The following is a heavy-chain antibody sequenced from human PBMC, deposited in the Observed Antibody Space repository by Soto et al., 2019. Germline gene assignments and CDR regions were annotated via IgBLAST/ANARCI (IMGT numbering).Heavy chain of an antibody. Sequence: ESGGGVVQPGRSLRLSCAASGFTFSSYGMHWVRQAPGKGLEWVAVIWYDGSNKYYADSVKGRFTISRDNSKNTLYLQMNSLRAEDTAVYYCARDFGDYKNYYYYYMDVWGKGTTVTVSS. CDR2: IWYDGSNK. CDR1: GFTFSSYG. V-gene: IGHV3-33*01. CDR3: ARDFGDYKNYYYYYMDV. D-gene: IGHD4-17*01. J-gene: IGHJ6*03.